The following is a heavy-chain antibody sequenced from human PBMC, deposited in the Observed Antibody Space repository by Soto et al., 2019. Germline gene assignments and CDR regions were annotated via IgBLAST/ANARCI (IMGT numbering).Heavy chain of an antibody. CDR3: ARPMTTVTTGDYYYGMDV. Sequence: ASVKVSCKASGYTFTSYGISWVRQAPGQGLEWMGWISAYNGNTNYAQKLQGRVTMTTDTSTSTAYMELRSLRSDDTAVYYCARPMTTVTTGDYYYGMDVWGQGTTVTVYS. V-gene: IGHV1-18*04. D-gene: IGHD4-4*01. CDR2: ISAYNGNT. CDR1: GYTFTSYG. J-gene: IGHJ6*02.